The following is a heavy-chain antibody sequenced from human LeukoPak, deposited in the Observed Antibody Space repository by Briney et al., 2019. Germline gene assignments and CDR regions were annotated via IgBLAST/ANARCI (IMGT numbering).Heavy chain of an antibody. CDR2: MNPSSGNT. CDR1: GYTFTSYD. V-gene: IGHV1-8*01. CDR3: ARAEDGIRYFDWLFLFDP. Sequence: ASVKVSCKASGYTFTSYDINWVRQATVQGLEWMGWMNPSSGNTGYAQKFQGRVTMTRNTSISTAYMELSSLRSEDTAVYFCARAEDGIRYFDWLFLFDPWGQGTLVTVSS. D-gene: IGHD3-9*01. J-gene: IGHJ5*02.